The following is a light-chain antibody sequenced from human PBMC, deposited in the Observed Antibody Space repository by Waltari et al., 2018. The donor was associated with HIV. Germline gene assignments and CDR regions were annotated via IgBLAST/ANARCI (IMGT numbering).Light chain of an antibody. CDR3: QQRSNWPRT. J-gene: IGKJ1*01. Sequence: EVVMTQSPVTLSVSRGERVTLSCRASQSVNSHLAWYQHKPGQAPRLRIYGASTRATGIPARFSGSGSGTEFSLTISSLQSEDFAVYYCQQRSNWPRTFGQGTKVEIK. CDR1: QSVNSH. CDR2: GAS. V-gene: IGKV3-15*01.